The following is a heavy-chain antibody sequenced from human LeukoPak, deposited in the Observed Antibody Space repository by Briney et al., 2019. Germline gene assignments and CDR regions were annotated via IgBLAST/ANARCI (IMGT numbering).Heavy chain of an antibody. D-gene: IGHD6-13*01. CDR2: ISAYNGNT. Sequence: GASVKVSCKASGYTFTSYGISWVRQAPGQGLEWMGWISAYNGNTNYAQKLQGRVTMTTDTSTSTAYMELRSLRSDDTAVYYCARDLPDYSSSRYGSGAFDIWGQGTMVTVSS. J-gene: IGHJ3*02. V-gene: IGHV1-18*01. CDR3: ARDLPDYSSSRYGSGAFDI. CDR1: GYTFTSYG.